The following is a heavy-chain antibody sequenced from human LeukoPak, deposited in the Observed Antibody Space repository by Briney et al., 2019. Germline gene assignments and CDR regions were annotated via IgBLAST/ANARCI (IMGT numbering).Heavy chain of an antibody. D-gene: IGHD4-11*01. J-gene: IGHJ6*03. CDR2: ITTSSIYK. CDR1: GFSVTYE. Sequence: PGGSLRLSCEVSGFSVTYEMNWVRQAPGKGLEWVSSITTSSIYKYYGDSVKGRFTISRDNAKKSLYLQMNSLRAEDTAAYYCAKTTVTPPYYMDVWGKGTTVTVSS. V-gene: IGHV3-21*01. CDR3: AKTTVTPPYYMDV.